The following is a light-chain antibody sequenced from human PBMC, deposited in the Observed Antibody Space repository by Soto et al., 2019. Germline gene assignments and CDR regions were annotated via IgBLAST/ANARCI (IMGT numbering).Light chain of an antibody. CDR2: AAS. J-gene: IGKJ1*01. Sequence: DIQMTQSPSTLSASLGDRVTITCRASQSISRWLAWFQQKPGRAPTLLIYAASNLERGVPSRFSGSGSGTEFTLTISSLQPDDFATYYCHQYSSMGTFGQGTKVDIK. CDR3: HQYSSMGT. V-gene: IGKV1-5*03. CDR1: QSISRW.